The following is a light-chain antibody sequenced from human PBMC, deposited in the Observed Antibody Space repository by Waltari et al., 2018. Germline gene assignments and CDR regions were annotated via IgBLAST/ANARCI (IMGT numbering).Light chain of an antibody. CDR3: QHYVRLPAT. J-gene: IGKJ1*01. CDR2: GAS. CDR1: QSVGKS. Sequence: EIVLTQSPGTLSLSPAERATLSCRASQSVGKSLAWYQQKPGQAPRLLIYGASSRATGVPDRFSGSGSGTDFSLTIARLEPEDFAVYYCQHYVRLPATFGQGTKVEI. V-gene: IGKV3-20*01.